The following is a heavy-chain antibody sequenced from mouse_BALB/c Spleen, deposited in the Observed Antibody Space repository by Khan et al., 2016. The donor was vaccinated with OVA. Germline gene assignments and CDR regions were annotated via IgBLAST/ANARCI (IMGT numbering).Heavy chain of an antibody. CDR2: ISSGGDYT. CDR1: GFTFSSYS. Sequence: EVELVESGGDLVKLGGSLKLSCAASGFTFSSYSMSWVRQTPDKRLEWVASISSGGDYTYYPDSVKGRFTISRDNAKNTLYLQMSDLKSEDTAMYYCADHLTGSFAYWGQGTLVTVSA. V-gene: IGHV5-6*01. CDR3: ADHLTGSFAY. J-gene: IGHJ3*01. D-gene: IGHD4-1*01.